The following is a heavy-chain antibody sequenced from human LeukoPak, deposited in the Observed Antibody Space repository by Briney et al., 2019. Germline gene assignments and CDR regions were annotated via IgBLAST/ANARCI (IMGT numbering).Heavy chain of an antibody. V-gene: IGHV3-7*01. D-gene: IGHD3-10*01. Sequence: GGSLRLSCVASGFSFSTNWMSWVRQAPGKGLEWVANINQDGTEKYYVDSVKGRFTTSRDNAKNTVFLQMNRLRVEDTAVYYCARRSYHGVISVYYYYYMDVWGKETPVTVSS. CDR3: ARRSYHGVISVYYYYYMDV. CDR2: INQDGTEK. J-gene: IGHJ6*03. CDR1: GFSFSTNW.